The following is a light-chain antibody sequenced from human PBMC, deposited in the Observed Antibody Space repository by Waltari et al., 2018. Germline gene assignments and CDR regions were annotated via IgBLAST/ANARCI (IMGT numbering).Light chain of an antibody. CDR1: QSVRSD. J-gene: IGKJ5*01. CDR2: DAS. CDR3: QQYNNWPPVT. V-gene: IGKV3-15*01. Sequence: EIVMTQSPATLSVSPGERATLSCRASQSVRSDLAWYQQKAGQAPRLLIYDASTRATGVPARFSGSGSGTEFTLTISSLQSEDFAIYYCQQYNNWPPVTFGQGTRLDIK.